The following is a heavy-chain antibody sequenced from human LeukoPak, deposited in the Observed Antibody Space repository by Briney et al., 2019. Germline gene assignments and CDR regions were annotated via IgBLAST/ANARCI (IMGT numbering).Heavy chain of an antibody. CDR3: VKAGASSSWEVYYYYYGMDV. CDR1: GFTFSSYA. J-gene: IGHJ6*02. CDR2: ISSNGGST. D-gene: IGHD6-13*01. V-gene: IGHV3-64D*09. Sequence: TGGSLRLSCSASGFTFSSYAMHWVRQAPGKGLEYVSAISSNGGSTYYAYSVKGRFTISRDNSKNTLYLQMISLRAEDTAVYYCVKAGASSSWEVYYYYYGMDVWGQGTTVTVSS.